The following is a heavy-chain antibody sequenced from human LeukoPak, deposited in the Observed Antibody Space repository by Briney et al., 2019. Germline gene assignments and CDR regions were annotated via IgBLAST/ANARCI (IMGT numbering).Heavy chain of an antibody. D-gene: IGHD6-13*01. J-gene: IGHJ4*02. V-gene: IGHV3-21*01. CDR1: TFTFSSDS. CDR2: ISSSSDYI. Sequence: PGGSLRLSCAASTFTFSSDSMNWVRQAPGKGLEWVSSISSSSDYIYYADSVKGRFTISRDNAKNSLYLQMSSLTVEDSAVYYCARDSGSSWREGLNYWGQGTLVTVSS. CDR3: ARDSGSSWREGLNY.